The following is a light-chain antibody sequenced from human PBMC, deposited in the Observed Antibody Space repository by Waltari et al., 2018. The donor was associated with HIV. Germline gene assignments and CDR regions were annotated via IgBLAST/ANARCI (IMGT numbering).Light chain of an antibody. CDR2: GNN. CDR1: SSNIGRHA. J-gene: IGLJ2*01. V-gene: IGLV1-44*01. CDR3: VAWDDSLDGPV. Sequence: QPVLTQPPSASGTPGQRVIISCSGSSSNIGRHAVSWYQHLPGATPTLLIFGNNQRSSGVPDRFSGSKSATSASLAISGLRSVDEADYSCVAWDDSLDGPVFGGGTKLTVL.